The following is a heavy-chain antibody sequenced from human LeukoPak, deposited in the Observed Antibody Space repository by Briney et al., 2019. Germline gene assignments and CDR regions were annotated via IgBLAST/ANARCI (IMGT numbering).Heavy chain of an antibody. CDR3: AKQAPSDSYGY. CDR2: ISGSGDST. D-gene: IGHD3-16*01. J-gene: IGHJ4*02. Sequence: GGSLRLSCAASGFTFSNYAMRWVRQAPGKGLEWVSGISGSGDSTYYADSVKGRFTISRDNSKNALYLQMNSLRAEDTAVYYCAKQAPSDSYGYWGQGTLVTVSS. V-gene: IGHV3-23*01. CDR1: GFTFSNYA.